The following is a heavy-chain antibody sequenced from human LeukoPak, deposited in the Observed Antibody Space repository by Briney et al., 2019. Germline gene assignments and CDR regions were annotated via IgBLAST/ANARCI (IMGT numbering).Heavy chain of an antibody. V-gene: IGHV3-74*01. J-gene: IGHJ6*02. CDR3: ARRPNYYGLDV. CDR2: INSDGSAT. CDR1: GFTFSSYW. Sequence: SGGSLRLSCAASGFTFSSYWMHWVRQGPGKGLVWVSRINSDGSATTYADSVKGRFTISRDNAKNTLYLQMNSLRAEDTAVYYCARRPNYYGLDVWGQGTTVTVSS.